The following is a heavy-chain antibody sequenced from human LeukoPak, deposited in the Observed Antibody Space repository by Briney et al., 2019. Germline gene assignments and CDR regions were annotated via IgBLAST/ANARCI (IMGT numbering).Heavy chain of an antibody. J-gene: IGHJ4*02. D-gene: IGHD2-2*02. CDR3: ASGPLHCSSTSCYIDYFDY. CDR2: INPNSGGT. Sequence: EASVKVSCKASGYTFTGYYMHWVRQAPGQGLEWMGRINPNSGGTNYAQKFQGRVTMTRDTSISTAYMELSRLRSDDTAVYYCASGPLHCSSTSCYIDYFDYWGQGTLVTVSS. V-gene: IGHV1-2*06. CDR1: GYTFTGYY.